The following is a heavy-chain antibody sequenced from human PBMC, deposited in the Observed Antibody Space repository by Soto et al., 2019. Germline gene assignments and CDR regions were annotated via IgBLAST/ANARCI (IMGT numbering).Heavy chain of an antibody. CDR2: IRSESYGGTT. V-gene: IGHV3-49*03. Sequence: EVQLVESGGGLVQPGRSLRLSCTGSGFTFGDYFMNWICQAPGKGLEWVGFIRSESYGGTTEYAASVKGRVTISRDDSKSIAYLQINSLKTEDTAVYYCTRVGAGYISGMDFWGQGTLVSVSS. J-gene: IGHJ4*02. D-gene: IGHD3-10*01. CDR1: GFTFGDYF. CDR3: TRVGAGYISGMDF.